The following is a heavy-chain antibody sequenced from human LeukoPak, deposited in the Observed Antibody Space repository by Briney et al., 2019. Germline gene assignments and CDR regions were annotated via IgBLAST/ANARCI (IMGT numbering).Heavy chain of an antibody. CDR1: GGTFSSYA. J-gene: IGHJ4*02. V-gene: IGHV1-69*04. D-gene: IGHD2-15*01. CDR2: IIPILGIA. Sequence: ASVKVSCKASGGTFSSYAISWVRQAPGQGLEWMGRIIPILGIANYAQKFQGRVTITADKSTSTAYIELSSLRSEDTAVYYCAREDAVVPATTFDYWGQGTLVTVSS. CDR3: AREDAVVPATTFDY.